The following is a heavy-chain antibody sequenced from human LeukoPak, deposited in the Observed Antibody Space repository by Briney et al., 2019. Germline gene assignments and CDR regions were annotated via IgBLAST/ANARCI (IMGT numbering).Heavy chain of an antibody. V-gene: IGHV1-2*02. D-gene: IGHD6-6*01. CDR3: ARDQQLGRGLYFDY. CDR1: GYTFTGYY. Sequence: ASVKVSCKASGYTFTGYYMHWVRQAPGQGLEWMGWINPNSGGTNYAQKFQGRVTMTRDTSISTAYMELSRLRSDDTAVCYCARDQQLGRGLYFDYWGQGTLVTVSS. CDR2: INPNSGGT. J-gene: IGHJ4*02.